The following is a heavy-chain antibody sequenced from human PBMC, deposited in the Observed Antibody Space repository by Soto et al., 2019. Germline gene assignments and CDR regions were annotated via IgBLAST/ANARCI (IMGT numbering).Heavy chain of an antibody. CDR1: GFTFSSYA. Sequence: GGSLRLSCAASGFTFSSYAMSWVRQAPGKGLEWVSAISGSGGSTYYADSVKGRFTISRDNSKNTLYLQMNSLRAEDTAVYFCSRDSPPTEDEYWGLGTLVTVSS. CDR3: SRDSPPTEDEY. J-gene: IGHJ4*02. V-gene: IGHV3-23*01. CDR2: ISGSGGST. D-gene: IGHD2-2*01.